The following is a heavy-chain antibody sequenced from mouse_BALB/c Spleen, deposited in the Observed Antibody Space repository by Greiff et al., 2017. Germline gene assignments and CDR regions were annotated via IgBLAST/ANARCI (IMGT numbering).Heavy chain of an antibody. D-gene: IGHD2-1*01. CDR3: ARGGYGKSWFAY. V-gene: IGHV5-4*02. CDR1: GFTFSDYY. Sequence: EVKLVESGGGLVKPGGSLKLSCAASGFTFSDYYMYWVRQTPEKRLEWVATISDGGSYTYYPDSVKGRFTISRDNAKNNLYLQMSSLKSEDTAMYYCARGGYGKSWFAYWGQGTLVTVSA. J-gene: IGHJ3*01. CDR2: ISDGGSYT.